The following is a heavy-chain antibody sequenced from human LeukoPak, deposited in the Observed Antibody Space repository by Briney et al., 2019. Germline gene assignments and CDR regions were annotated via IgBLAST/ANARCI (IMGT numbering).Heavy chain of an antibody. CDR2: IYHSGST. Sequence: SETLSLTCAVSGGSISSSNWWRWVRQPPGKGLEWIGEIYHSGSTNYNPSLKSRVTISVDKAKNHFSLKLSSVTAADTAVYYCARGVTMVRGVFDYWGQGTLVTVSS. D-gene: IGHD3-10*01. CDR3: ARGVTMVRGVFDY. CDR1: GGSISSSNW. V-gene: IGHV4-4*02. J-gene: IGHJ4*02.